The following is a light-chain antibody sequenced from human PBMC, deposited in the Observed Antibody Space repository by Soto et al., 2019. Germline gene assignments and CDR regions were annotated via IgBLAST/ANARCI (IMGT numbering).Light chain of an antibody. CDR1: QSISSW. CDR3: KQYNSYVFT. Sequence: DIQMTQSPSTLSASVGDRVTITCRASQSISSWLAWYQQKPGKAPKLLIYDASSLESGVPSRFSGSGSGTEFTLTISSLQPDDFATYYCKQYNSYVFTFGPGTKVDIK. CDR2: DAS. V-gene: IGKV1-5*01. J-gene: IGKJ3*01.